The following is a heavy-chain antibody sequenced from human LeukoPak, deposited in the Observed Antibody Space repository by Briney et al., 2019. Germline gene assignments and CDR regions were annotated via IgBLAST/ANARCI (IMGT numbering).Heavy chain of an antibody. D-gene: IGHD3/OR15-3a*01. J-gene: IGHJ4*02. CDR1: GYTFTGYY. Sequence: GASVKVSCKASGYTFTGYYMHWVRQAPGQGLKWMGWINPNSGGTNYAQKFQGWVTMTRDTSISTAYMELSRLRSDDTAVYYCAKSRTGYPYYFDYWGQGTLVTVSS. CDR3: AKSRTGYPYYFDY. CDR2: INPNSGGT. V-gene: IGHV1-2*04.